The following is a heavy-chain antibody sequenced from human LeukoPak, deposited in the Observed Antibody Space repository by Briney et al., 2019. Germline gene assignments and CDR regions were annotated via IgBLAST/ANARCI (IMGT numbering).Heavy chain of an antibody. CDR1: GYTFTSYD. V-gene: IGHV1-8*01. D-gene: IGHD3-3*01. J-gene: IGHJ6*03. CDR3: AREVRRVYDFWSGYRRRGMDV. Sequence: ASVKVSCKASGYTFTSYDINWVRQATGQGLEWMGWMNPNSGNTGYAQKFQGRVTVTRNTSISTAYMELSSLRSEDTAVYYCAREVRRVYDFWSGYRRRGMDVWGKGTTVTVSS. CDR2: MNPNSGNT.